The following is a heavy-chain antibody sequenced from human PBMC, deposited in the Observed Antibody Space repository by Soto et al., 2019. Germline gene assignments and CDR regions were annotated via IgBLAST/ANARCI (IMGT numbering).Heavy chain of an antibody. D-gene: IGHD1-20*01. CDR3: AKPKRGYNWNHGRAFDI. J-gene: IGHJ3*02. V-gene: IGHV3-9*01. CDR2: ISWNSGSI. CDR1: GFTFDDYA. Sequence: GGSLRLSCAASGFTFDDYAMHWVRQAPGKGLEWVSGISWNSGSIGYADSVKGRFTISRDNAKNSLYLQMNSLRAEDTALYYCAKPKRGYNWNHGRAFDIWGQGTMVTVSS.